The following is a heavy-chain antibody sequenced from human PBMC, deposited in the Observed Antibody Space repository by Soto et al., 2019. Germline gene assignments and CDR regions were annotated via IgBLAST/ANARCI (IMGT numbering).Heavy chain of an antibody. Sequence: EVQLVESGGGLVQPGRSLRLSCAASGFTFDDYAMHWVRQAPGKGLEWVSGISWNSGSIGYADSVKGRFTISRDNAKNSLYLQMNSRRAEDTALYYCAKDVRRFTAHEAPDVWGKGNTVTVSS. D-gene: IGHD3-3*01. V-gene: IGHV3-9*01. CDR1: GFTFDDYA. J-gene: IGHJ6*04. CDR2: ISWNSGSI. CDR3: AKDVRRFTAHEAPDV.